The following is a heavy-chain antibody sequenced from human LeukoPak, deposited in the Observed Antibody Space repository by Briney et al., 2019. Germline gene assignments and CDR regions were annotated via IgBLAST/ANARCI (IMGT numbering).Heavy chain of an antibody. CDR3: AKDVDSSATLYYYYYGMDV. Sequence: PGGSLRLSCAASGFTFNNYAMSWVRQAPGKGLEWVSALTGSGGSTYYADSVKGRFTISRDNSKNTLYLQMNSLRAEDTAVYYCAKDVDSSATLYYYYYGMDVWGQGTTVTVSS. CDR2: LTGSGGST. J-gene: IGHJ6*02. V-gene: IGHV3-23*01. D-gene: IGHD6-19*01. CDR1: GFTFNNYA.